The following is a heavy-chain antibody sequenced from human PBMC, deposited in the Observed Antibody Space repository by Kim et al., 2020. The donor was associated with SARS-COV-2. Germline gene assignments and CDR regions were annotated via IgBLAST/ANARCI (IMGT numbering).Heavy chain of an antibody. J-gene: IGHJ4*02. CDR2: ITTSGSTM. V-gene: IGHV3-48*03. Sequence: GGSLRLSCAASGFTFSTYGMNWVRQAPGKGLEWISFITTSGSTMYYADSVKGRFTISRDNAKNSLYLHMNSLRVEDTAVYYCARDVNGIEVFDYWGQGTLVTVSS. D-gene: IGHD2-15*01. CDR1: GFTFSTYG. CDR3: ARDVNGIEVFDY.